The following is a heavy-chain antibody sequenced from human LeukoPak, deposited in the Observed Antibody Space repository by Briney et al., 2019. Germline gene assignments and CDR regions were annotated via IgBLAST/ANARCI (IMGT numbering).Heavy chain of an antibody. CDR1: GYTFTGHY. J-gene: IGHJ1*01. D-gene: IGHD6-13*01. Sequence: SVKVSCKASGYTFTGHYMHWVRQAPGQGLEWMGGIIPIFGTANYAQKFQGRVTITADESTSTAYMELSSLRSEDTAVYYCARDFRFQQLPTHPYFQHWGQGTLVTVSS. CDR2: IIPIFGTA. CDR3: ARDFRFQQLPTHPYFQH. V-gene: IGHV1-69*13.